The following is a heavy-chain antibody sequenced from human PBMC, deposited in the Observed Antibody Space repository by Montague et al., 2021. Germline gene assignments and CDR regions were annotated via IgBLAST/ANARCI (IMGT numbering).Heavy chain of an antibody. D-gene: IGHD3-10*01. CDR3: AKKVYGAGSYSLGD. CDR2: TSGSGERP. CDR1: GFIFSNYA. Sequence: SLRLSCAASGFIFSNYAMNWVRQAPGKGLEFVAGTSGSGERPYYADSVKGRFTVSRDNSRNTLYLEINSLRDDDTAVYFCAKKVYGAGSYSLGDWGQGALVTVSS. V-gene: IGHV3-23*01. J-gene: IGHJ1*01.